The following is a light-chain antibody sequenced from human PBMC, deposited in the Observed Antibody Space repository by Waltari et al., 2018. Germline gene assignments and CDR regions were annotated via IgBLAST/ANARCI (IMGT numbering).Light chain of an antibody. V-gene: IGLV2-14*01. Sequence: QSALTQPASVSGSPGQSITISCAGTSNDVGDYDSVPWYQHHPGKAPKLIIYGVSNRPSGISNRFSGSKSVNTASLTISGLQAEDEADYYCSSYSTINTQVFGGGTFLTVL. CDR3: SSYSTINTQV. CDR1: SNDVGDYDS. CDR2: GVS. J-gene: IGLJ3*02.